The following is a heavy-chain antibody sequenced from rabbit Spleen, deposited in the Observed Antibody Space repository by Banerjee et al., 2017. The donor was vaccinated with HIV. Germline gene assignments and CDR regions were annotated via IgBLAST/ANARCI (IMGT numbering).Heavy chain of an antibody. Sequence: QEQLVEYGGDLVQPEGSLTLTCKASGLDFSSSYWICWVRQAPGKGLEWIACIYVGSGGGTKFASCAKGRFTISKTSSTTVTLEMTSLTVVDTATYFCSRDTGSSFSSYGMDLWGPGPLVTVS. D-gene: IGHD8-1*01. J-gene: IGHJ6*01. V-gene: IGHV1S45*01. CDR2: IYVGSGGGT. CDR1: GLDFSSSYW. CDR3: SRDTGSSFSSYGMDL.